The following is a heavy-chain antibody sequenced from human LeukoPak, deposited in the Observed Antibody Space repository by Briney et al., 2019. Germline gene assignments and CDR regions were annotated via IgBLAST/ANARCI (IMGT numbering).Heavy chain of an antibody. CDR3: AKGFAYYYDSSGYQIDY. CDR1: GFTFSSYG. J-gene: IGHJ4*02. V-gene: IGHV3-30*18. CDR2: ISYDGSNK. D-gene: IGHD3-22*01. Sequence: GRSLRLSCAASGFTFSSYGMHWVRPAPGKGLEWVAVISYDGSNKYYADSVKGRFTISRDNSKNTLYLQMNSLRAEDTAVYYCAKGFAYYYDSSGYQIDYWGQGTLVTVSS.